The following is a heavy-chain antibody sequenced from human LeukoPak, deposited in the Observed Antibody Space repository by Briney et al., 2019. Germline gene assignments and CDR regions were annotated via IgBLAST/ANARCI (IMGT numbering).Heavy chain of an antibody. J-gene: IGHJ6*02. D-gene: IGHD5-18*01. CDR3: ARDAVDTANAV. Sequence: GGSLRLSCAASGFTFRSHSMSWVRQAPGKGLVWVSHINSDGSITSYADSVKGRFTISRDNAKNTLYLQMNSLRAEDTAVYYCARDAVDTANAVWGQGTTVTVSS. CDR1: GFTFRSHS. CDR2: INSDGSIT. V-gene: IGHV3-74*01.